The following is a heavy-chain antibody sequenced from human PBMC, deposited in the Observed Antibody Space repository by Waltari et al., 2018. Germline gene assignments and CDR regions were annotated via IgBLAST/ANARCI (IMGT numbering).Heavy chain of an antibody. Sequence: QVPGNGAYRVSAMRSSGWSTYHADSVKGRFTNSIDNAKNRLYLQMNSLRAEDTAVYYCAIPGGYLWWYERWYFDLWGRGTLVTVSS. CDR2: MRSSGWST. CDR3: AIPGGYLWWYERWYFDL. J-gene: IGHJ2*01. V-gene: IGHV3-23*01. D-gene: IGHD2-15*01.